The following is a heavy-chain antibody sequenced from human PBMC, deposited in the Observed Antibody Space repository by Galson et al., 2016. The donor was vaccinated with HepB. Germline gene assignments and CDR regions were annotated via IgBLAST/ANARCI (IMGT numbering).Heavy chain of an antibody. J-gene: IGHJ5*02. CDR1: GDTVSSSSAA. CDR2: TYYMAKWNS. D-gene: IGHD3-22*01. CDR3: ARGTPPYYYDANAFYNWFNP. Sequence: TLSLTCVISGDTVSSSSAAWNWIRQSPSRGLEWLGRTYYMAKWNSDFADSVRGRIIFNADSSRNQVSLHLNSVTPEDTATYYCARGTPPYYYDANAFYNWFNPWGQGIQVTVSS. V-gene: IGHV6-1*01.